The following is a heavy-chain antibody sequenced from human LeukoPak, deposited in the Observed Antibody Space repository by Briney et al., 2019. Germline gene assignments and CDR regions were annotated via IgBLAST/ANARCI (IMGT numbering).Heavy chain of an antibody. CDR2: ISSGCSNI. CDR1: GFTFNTYS. D-gene: IGHD6-13*01. J-gene: IGHJ2*01. Sequence: GGSLRLSCGGSGFTFNTYSMNWVRQAPGKGLEWVSFISSGCSNIFVADSVKGRFTISRDSAKNSLYLQMNSLRGEDTAVYYCARGAADGYWYFDLWGRGTLVTVSS. V-gene: IGHV3-21*01. CDR3: ARGAADGYWYFDL.